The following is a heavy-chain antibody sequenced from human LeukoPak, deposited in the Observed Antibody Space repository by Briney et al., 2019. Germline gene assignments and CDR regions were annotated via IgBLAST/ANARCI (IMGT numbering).Heavy chain of an antibody. Sequence: GGSLRLSCAASGFTFSSYWMSWVRQAPGKGLEWVANIKQDGSEKYYVDSVKGRFTISRDNAKNSLYLQMNSLRAEDTAVYYCARDVRYCSSTSCPTEDAFDIWGQGTMVTVSS. CDR3: ARDVRYCSSTSCPTEDAFDI. D-gene: IGHD2-2*01. CDR1: GFTFSSYW. CDR2: IKQDGSEK. V-gene: IGHV3-7*01. J-gene: IGHJ3*02.